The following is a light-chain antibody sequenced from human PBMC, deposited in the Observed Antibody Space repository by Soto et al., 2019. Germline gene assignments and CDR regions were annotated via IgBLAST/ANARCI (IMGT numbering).Light chain of an antibody. Sequence: EMVLTHSPRTLSLSPGETTTLSCRASQSVSSRSLAWYQQKPGQAPRLLVSDASNRAADIPDRFSGSGSGTDFTLTVSSLEPEDFAVYYCQQRSNWPPFTFGQGTRLEIK. V-gene: IGKV3D-20*02. CDR2: DAS. J-gene: IGKJ5*01. CDR1: QSVSSRS. CDR3: QQRSNWPPFT.